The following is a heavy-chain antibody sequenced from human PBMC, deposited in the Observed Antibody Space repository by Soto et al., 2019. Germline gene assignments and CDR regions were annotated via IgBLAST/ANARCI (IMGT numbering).Heavy chain of an antibody. CDR3: ARARPGRRYGLDV. J-gene: IGHJ6*02. CDR2: ISYDGSNK. CDR1: GFTFSSYA. Sequence: GGSLRLSCAASGFTFSSYAMHWVRQAPGKGLEWVAVISYDGSNKYYADSVKGRFTISRDNSKNTLYLQMNSLRAEDTAVYYCARARPGRRYGLDVWGQGTTVTVSS. V-gene: IGHV3-30-3*01.